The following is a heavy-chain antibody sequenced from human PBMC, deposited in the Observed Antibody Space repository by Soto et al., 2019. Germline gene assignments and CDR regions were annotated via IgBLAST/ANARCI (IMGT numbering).Heavy chain of an antibody. CDR1: GFTFSSNA. D-gene: IGHD2-15*01. J-gene: IGHJ4*02. CDR3: AKAQGGSYFDY. Sequence: GSLLLACAASGFTFSSNAMSWVRQAPGKGLEWVSGISSSGGSTYYADSVRGRFTISRDNSKNMLYLQMNNLRAEDTAVYYCAKAQGGSYFDYWGQGTLVTVYS. CDR2: ISSSGGST. V-gene: IGHV3-23*01.